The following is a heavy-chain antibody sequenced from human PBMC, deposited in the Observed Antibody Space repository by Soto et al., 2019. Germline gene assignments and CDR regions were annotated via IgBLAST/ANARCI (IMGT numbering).Heavy chain of an antibody. CDR2: ISHTGRT. CDR1: GGSISSGNSYA. J-gene: IGHJ5*02. Sequence: QLQLQESGSGLVKPSQTLSLTCAVSGGSISSGNSYAWSWIRQPPGKGLEWIGSISHTGRTSYNRSVNGRVTMSDDKSKNQFSLKLSSVTAADMSVYYCARAVAPYLGTWFDPWGQGSLVIVSS. V-gene: IGHV4-30-2*01. CDR3: ARAVAPYLGTWFDP. D-gene: IGHD3-16*01.